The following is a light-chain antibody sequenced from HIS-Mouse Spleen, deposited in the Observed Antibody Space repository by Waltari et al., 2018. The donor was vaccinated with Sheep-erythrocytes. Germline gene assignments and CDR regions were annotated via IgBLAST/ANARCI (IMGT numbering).Light chain of an antibody. CDR3: QQRSNWYT. CDR1: QSVSSY. V-gene: IGKV3-11*01. CDR2: DAS. J-gene: IGKJ2*01. Sequence: EIVLTQSPATLSLSPGERATLSCRASQSVSSYLAWYQQKPGQAPRLLIHDASNRATGIPARFSGSGSGKDFTLTISSLEPEDFAVYYCQQRSNWYTFGQGTKLEIK.